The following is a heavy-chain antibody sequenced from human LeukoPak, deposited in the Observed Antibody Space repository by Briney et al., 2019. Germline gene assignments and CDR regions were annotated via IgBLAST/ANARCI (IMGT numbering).Heavy chain of an antibody. CDR2: ISGRGDAT. Sequence: GGSLRLSCAASEFTLTTFAMNWVRQAPEKGLEWVSSISGRGDATDYADSVKGRFTISRDSSKNTVSLQMDSLRAEDTAVYYCARGLTIFGDVTVYYYYMDVWGKGTPVTVSS. D-gene: IGHD3-3*01. V-gene: IGHV3-23*01. CDR1: EFTLTTFA. J-gene: IGHJ6*03. CDR3: ARGLTIFGDVTVYYYYMDV.